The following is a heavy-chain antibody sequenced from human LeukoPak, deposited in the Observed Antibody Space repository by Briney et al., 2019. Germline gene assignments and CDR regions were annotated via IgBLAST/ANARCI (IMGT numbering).Heavy chain of an antibody. D-gene: IGHD3-10*01. CDR1: GFTSSSYW. CDR2: IKQDGSEK. J-gene: IGHJ4*02. CDR3: ARGPHWADRITMVRGELY. V-gene: IGHV3-7*01. Sequence: GGSLRLSCAASGFTSSSYWMSWVRQAPGKGLEWVANIKQDGSEKYYVDSVKGRFTISRDNAKNSLYLQMNSLRAEDTAVYYCARGPHWADRITMVRGELYWGQGTLVTVSS.